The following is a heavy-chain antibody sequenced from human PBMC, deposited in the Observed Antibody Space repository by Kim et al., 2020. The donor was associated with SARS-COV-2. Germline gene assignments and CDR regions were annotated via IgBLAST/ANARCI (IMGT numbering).Heavy chain of an antibody. CDR2: ISSSSSTI. CDR3: ARESSFLGEYGMDV. V-gene: IGHV3-48*02. Sequence: GGSLRLSCAASGFTFSSYSMNWVRQAPGKGLEWVSYISSSSSTIYYADSVKGRFTISRDNAKNSLYLQMNSLRDEDTAVYYCARESSFLGEYGMDVWGQGTTVTVSS. CDR1: GFTFSSYS. J-gene: IGHJ6*02.